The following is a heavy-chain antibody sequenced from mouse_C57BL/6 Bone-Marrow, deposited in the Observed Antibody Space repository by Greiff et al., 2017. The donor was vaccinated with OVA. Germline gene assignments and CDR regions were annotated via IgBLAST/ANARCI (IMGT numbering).Heavy chain of an antibody. J-gene: IGHJ4*01. CDR2: ISNGGGST. D-gene: IGHD2-3*01. CDR1: GFTFSDYY. CDR3: ARPHDGMDY. V-gene: IGHV5-12*01. Sequence: EVKLVESGGGLVQPGGSLKLSCAASGFTFSDYYMYWVRQTPEKRLEWVAYISNGGGSTDYPDTVKGRFTISRDNAKNTLYLQMSRLKSEDTAMYYCARPHDGMDYWGQGTSVTVSS.